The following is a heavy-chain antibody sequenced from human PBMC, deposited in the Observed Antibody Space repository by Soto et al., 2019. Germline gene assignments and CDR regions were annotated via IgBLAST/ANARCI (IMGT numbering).Heavy chain of an antibody. J-gene: IGHJ4*02. Sequence: QVPLQESGPRLVKASETLSLTCSVSGGSISSYYWSWIRQSPGEGLEWMGCLHHGGSIDYNPSLKSRVNISVDTYKKQIFLSLTSVTPADTAVYYCARGVTVSGTPGYWGQGTLVTVSS. CDR3: ARGVTVSGTPGY. CDR1: GGSISSYY. D-gene: IGHD1-7*01. V-gene: IGHV4-59*01. CDR2: LHHGGSI.